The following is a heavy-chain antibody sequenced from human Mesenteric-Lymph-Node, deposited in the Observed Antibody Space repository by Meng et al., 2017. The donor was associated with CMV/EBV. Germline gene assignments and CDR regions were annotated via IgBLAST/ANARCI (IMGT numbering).Heavy chain of an antibody. CDR2: INPNSGVS. Sequence: QVQLVQSRAEVGKPGASVMVSCKAAGYTFTDFYIHWVRQAPGQGLEWMGRINPNSGVSNSAQNFQGGVTMTRDTSISTAYMELGRLTSDDTAVYYCARDNVNPEGFDPWGQVTLVTVSS. CDR1: GYTFTDFY. J-gene: IGHJ5*02. D-gene: IGHD2/OR15-2a*01. CDR3: ARDNVNPEGFDP. V-gene: IGHV1-2*06.